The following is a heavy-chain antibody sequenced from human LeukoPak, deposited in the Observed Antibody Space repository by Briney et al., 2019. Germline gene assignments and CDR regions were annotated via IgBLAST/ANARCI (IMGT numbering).Heavy chain of an antibody. V-gene: IGHV4-59*01. CDR3: ARDRGAAGTLGPEVYYYGMDV. D-gene: IGHD6-19*01. J-gene: IGHJ6*02. CDR2: IYYSVGT. Sequence: PSETLSLTPTVSRGSISSYYWSWGRERPGGGLWWVGDIYYSVGTNYNPSLKSRVTISVDTSKNQFSLKLSSVTAADTAVYYCARDRGAAGTLGPEVYYYGMDVWGQGTTVTVSS. CDR1: RGSISSYY.